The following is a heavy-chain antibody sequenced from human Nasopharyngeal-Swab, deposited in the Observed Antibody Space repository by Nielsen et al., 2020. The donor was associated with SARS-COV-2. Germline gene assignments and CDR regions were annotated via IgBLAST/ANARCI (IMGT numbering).Heavy chain of an antibody. Sequence: RPAPGKGLEWIAEINHSGSTNYNPSLKSRVTLSVDTSMNQFSLELSSVTAADTAVYYCARGLSGIVPAPILGLGPYYSYYYMDVWGKGTTVTVSS. CDR2: INHSGST. D-gene: IGHD2-2*01. V-gene: IGHV4-34*01. CDR3: ARGLSGIVPAPILGLGPYYSYYYMDV. J-gene: IGHJ6*03.